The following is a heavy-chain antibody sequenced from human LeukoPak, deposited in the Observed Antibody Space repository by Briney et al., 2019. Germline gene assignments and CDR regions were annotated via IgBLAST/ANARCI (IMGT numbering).Heavy chain of an antibody. J-gene: IGHJ4*02. D-gene: IGHD3-22*01. CDR1: GFTFSNYA. Sequence: GGSLRLSCAASGFTFSNYAMSWVRQAPGKGLEWVSAISGSDGTTYYADSVKGRFTISRDNSKNTLYLQMNSLRAEDTAVYYCAKDPAYYYGSSAYYYFDYWGQGTLVTASS. CDR3: AKDPAYYYGSSAYYYFDY. CDR2: ISGSDGTT. V-gene: IGHV3-23*01.